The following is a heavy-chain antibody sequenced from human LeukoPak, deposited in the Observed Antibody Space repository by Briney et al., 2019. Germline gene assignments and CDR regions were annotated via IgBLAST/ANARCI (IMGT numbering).Heavy chain of an antibody. CDR3: ARRAPGGDLTAFDI. J-gene: IGHJ3*02. CDR1: GGSISSGTDY. V-gene: IGHV4-39*07. Sequence: SETLSLTCTVSGGSISSGTDYWAWSRQPPGKGLEGGGTIYHSGSTYDNPSPKSRGPISVDASKNQFSLTLRSVTAADTAVYYCARRAPGGDLTAFDIWGQGTMVTVSS. D-gene: IGHD2-21*01. CDR2: IYHSGST.